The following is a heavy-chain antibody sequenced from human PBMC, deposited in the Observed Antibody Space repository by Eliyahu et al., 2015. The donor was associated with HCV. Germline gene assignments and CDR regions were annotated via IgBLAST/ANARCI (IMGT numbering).Heavy chain of an antibody. CDR2: IHYSGXP. CDR3: ASGGXGIAVTGTGGWFDP. J-gene: IGHJ5*02. D-gene: IGHD6-19*01. V-gene: IGHV4-59*01. CDR1: XXSIXTYY. Sequence: QVQLQESGPGLVKPSETLSLTXTVSXXSIXTYYWSWIRQPPGKGLEWIGYIHYSGXPNYNPPLKSRVTISIDTSKNQFSLNLTSVTAADTAMYYCASGGXGIAVTGTGGWFDPWGQGTLVTVSS.